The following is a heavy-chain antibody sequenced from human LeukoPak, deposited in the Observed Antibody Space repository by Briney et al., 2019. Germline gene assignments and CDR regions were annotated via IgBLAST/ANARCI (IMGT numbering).Heavy chain of an antibody. CDR2: ISSSSTI. CDR3: ARGELELL. D-gene: IGHD1-7*01. J-gene: IGHJ4*02. Sequence: PGGSLRLSCAASGFTFSSYSMNWVRQAPGKGLEWVSYISSSSTIYYADSVKGRFTISRDNAKNSLYLQMNSLRAEDTAVYYCARGELELLWGQGTLVTVSS. V-gene: IGHV3-48*01. CDR1: GFTFSSYS.